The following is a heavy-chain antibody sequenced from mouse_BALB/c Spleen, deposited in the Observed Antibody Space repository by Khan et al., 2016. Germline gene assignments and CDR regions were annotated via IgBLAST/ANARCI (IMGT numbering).Heavy chain of an antibody. V-gene: IGHV9-3-1*01. CDR3: GQGFGNYGFFDF. CDR2: INTYTGES. J-gene: IGHJ2*01. Sequence: QIQLVQSGPELKKPGETVKISCKASGYTFTDYGMNWVKQAPGKGLKWMGRINTYTGESTYADDFKGRFAFALETSASTAYLQIINLKSEETATSFVGQGFGNYGFFDFWGQGTTLPVSS. D-gene: IGHD2-1*01. CDR1: GYTFTDYG.